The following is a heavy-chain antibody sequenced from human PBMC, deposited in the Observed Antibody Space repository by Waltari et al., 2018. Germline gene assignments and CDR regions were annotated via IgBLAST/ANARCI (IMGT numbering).Heavy chain of an antibody. CDR2: INPDSGGT. CDR1: GYTFTGYY. J-gene: IGHJ4*02. D-gene: IGHD7-27*01. Sequence: QGQLVQSGAEVKKPGASVKVSCKASGYTFTGYYMHWVRQAPGQGLEWVGCINPDSGGTIYSQNVQGRVTMTRDTSISTAYMELSGLRSDDTAIYYCARDSTGAHDFWGQGTLVTVSS. CDR3: ARDSTGAHDF. V-gene: IGHV1-2*02.